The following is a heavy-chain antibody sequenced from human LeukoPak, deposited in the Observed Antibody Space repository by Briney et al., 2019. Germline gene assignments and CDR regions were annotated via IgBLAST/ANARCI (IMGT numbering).Heavy chain of an antibody. CDR3: AREGDGSSVGWFDP. J-gene: IGHJ5*02. V-gene: IGHV4-59*12. CDR1: GGSISSYY. Sequence: SETLSLTCTVSGGSISSYYWSWIRQPPGKGLEWIGYIYYSGSTNYNPSLKSRVTISVDTSKNQFSLKLSSVTAADTAVYYCAREGDGSSVGWFDPWGQGTLVTVSS. D-gene: IGHD6-13*01. CDR2: IYYSGST.